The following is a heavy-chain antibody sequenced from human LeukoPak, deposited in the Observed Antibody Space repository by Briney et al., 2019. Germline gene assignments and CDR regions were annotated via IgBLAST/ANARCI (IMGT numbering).Heavy chain of an antibody. J-gene: IGHJ5*02. CDR2: MNPNSGNT. Sequence: ASVKVSCKASGYTFTSYDINWVRQATGQGLEWMGWMNPNSGNTGYAQKFQGRVTITRNTSISTAYMELSSLRSEDTAVYYCARGASRNYIVVREGYRFDPWGQGTLVTVSS. CDR1: GYTFTSYD. CDR3: ARGASRNYIVVREGYRFDP. V-gene: IGHV1-8*03. D-gene: IGHD2-15*01.